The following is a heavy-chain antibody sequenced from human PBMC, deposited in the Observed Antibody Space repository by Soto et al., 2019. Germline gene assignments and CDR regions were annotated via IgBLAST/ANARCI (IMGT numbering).Heavy chain of an antibody. CDR2: LSGTGGTT. Sequence: EVQLLESGGGLVQPGGSLRLSCAASGFAFSSYAMTWVRQAPGKGLEWVSALSGTGGTTYSEDSVRGRFTIARDNSKNTLYLQMNGLSPEDSAIYYCAKFIVGTGGSSGWPWFLDSWGQGTLVTVSS. D-gene: IGHD6-25*01. J-gene: IGHJ4*02. CDR3: AKFIVGTGGSSGWPWFLDS. V-gene: IGHV3-23*01. CDR1: GFAFSSYA.